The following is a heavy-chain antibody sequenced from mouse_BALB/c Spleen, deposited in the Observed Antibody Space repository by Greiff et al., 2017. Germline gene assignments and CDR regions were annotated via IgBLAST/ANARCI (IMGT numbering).Heavy chain of an antibody. V-gene: IGHV14-1*02. D-gene: IGHD1-1*01. CDR3: ARRRVRDYYGSSYYFDY. Sequence: VQLKQSGAELVRPGALVKLSCKASGFNIKDYYMHWVKQRPEQGLEWIGWIDPENGNTIYDPKFQGKASITADTSSNTAYLQLSSLTSEDTAVYYCARRRVRDYYGSSYYFDYWGQGTTLTVSS. CDR1: GFNIKDYY. J-gene: IGHJ2*01. CDR2: IDPENGNT.